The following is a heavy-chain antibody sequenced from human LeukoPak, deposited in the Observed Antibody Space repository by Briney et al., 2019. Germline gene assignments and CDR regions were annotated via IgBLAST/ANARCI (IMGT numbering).Heavy chain of an antibody. CDR1: GGTFSSYA. J-gene: IGHJ3*02. CDR3: AAPQWLEAFDI. D-gene: IGHD6-19*01. Sequence: ASVKVSCKASGGTFSSYAISWVRQAPGQGLEWMGGITPIFGTANYAQKFQGRVTITTDESTSTAYMELSSLRSEDTAVYYCAAPQWLEAFDIWGQGTMVTVSS. CDR2: ITPIFGTA. V-gene: IGHV1-69*05.